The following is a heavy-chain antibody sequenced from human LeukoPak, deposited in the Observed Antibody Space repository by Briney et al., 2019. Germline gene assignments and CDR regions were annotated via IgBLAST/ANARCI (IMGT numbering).Heavy chain of an antibody. CDR1: GGSISSYY. Sequence: PSETLSLTCTVSGGSISSYYWSWIRQPPGKGLEWIEYIYYGGSTNYNPSLKSRVTISVDTSKNQFSLKLSSVTAADTAVYYCARGPYGGNRGGAFDIWGQGTMVTVSS. CDR3: ARGPYGGNRGGAFDI. D-gene: IGHD4-23*01. J-gene: IGHJ3*02. V-gene: IGHV4-59*01. CDR2: IYYGGST.